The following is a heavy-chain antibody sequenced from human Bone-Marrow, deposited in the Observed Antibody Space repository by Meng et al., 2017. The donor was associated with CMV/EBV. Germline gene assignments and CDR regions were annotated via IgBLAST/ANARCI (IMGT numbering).Heavy chain of an antibody. D-gene: IGHD6-6*01. Sequence: GESLKISCVASGFTFSSYWMSWVRQAPGKGLEWVANIKQDGSEKYYVDSVKGRFTISRDNAKNSLYLQMNSLRAEDTAVYYCASLNEYSRSSEEDYWGQGTLVTVPS. V-gene: IGHV3-7*01. CDR3: ASLNEYSRSSEEDY. J-gene: IGHJ4*02. CDR1: GFTFSSYW. CDR2: IKQDGSEK.